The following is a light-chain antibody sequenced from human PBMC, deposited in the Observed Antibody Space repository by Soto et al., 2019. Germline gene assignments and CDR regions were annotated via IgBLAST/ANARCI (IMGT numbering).Light chain of an antibody. CDR3: CSYAGSSTYWV. J-gene: IGLJ3*02. Sequence: QSALTQPASVSGSPGQSITISCTGTSSDVGSYNLVSWYQQHPGKAPKLMISEGSKRPSGVSNRFSGSQSGNTASLTISGLQAEDEADYYCCSYAGSSTYWVFGGGTKLTVL. V-gene: IGLV2-23*01. CDR2: EGS. CDR1: SSDVGSYNL.